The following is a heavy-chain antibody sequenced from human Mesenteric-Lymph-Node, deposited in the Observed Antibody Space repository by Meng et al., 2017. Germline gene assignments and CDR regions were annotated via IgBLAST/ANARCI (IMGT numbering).Heavy chain of an antibody. D-gene: IGHD3-22*01. CDR2: INAGNGNT. J-gene: IGHJ5*02. V-gene: IGHV1-3*01. CDR1: GYTFTSYA. Sequence: ASVKVSCKASGYTFTSYAMHWVRQAPGQRLEWMGWINAGNGNTKYSQKFQGRVTITRDTSASTAYMELSSLRSEDTAVYYCARATYYYDSSGPGVNWFDPWGQGTLVTVSS. CDR3: ARATYYYDSSGPGVNWFDP.